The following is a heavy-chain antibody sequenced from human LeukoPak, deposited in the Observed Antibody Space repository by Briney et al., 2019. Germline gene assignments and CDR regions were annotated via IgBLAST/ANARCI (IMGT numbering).Heavy chain of an antibody. CDR2: ISSSGRTI. J-gene: IGHJ4*02. CDR3: ASGGIPAAIAGY. Sequence: GGSLRLSCAASGFIFRSYEMNWVRQAPGKGLEWVSYISSSGRTIYYADSVKGRFTISRDNAKNSLYLQMNSLRAEDTAVYYCASGGIPAAIAGYWGQGTLVTVSS. V-gene: IGHV3-48*03. D-gene: IGHD2-2*01. CDR1: GFIFRSYE.